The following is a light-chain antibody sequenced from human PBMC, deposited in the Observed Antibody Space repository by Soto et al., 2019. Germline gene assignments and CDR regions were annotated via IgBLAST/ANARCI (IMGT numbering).Light chain of an antibody. CDR1: QSVSSN. J-gene: IGKJ1*01. V-gene: IGKV3-15*01. CDR3: QHYNNWPRT. CDR2: GTS. Sequence: EIVMTQSPATLSVSPGERATLSCRASQSVSSNLAWYQQKPGQAPRLLIYGTSTRATGIPARFSGSGSGKEFTLTISRLEYEDFAVYYCQHYNNWPRTFGQGTKVEIK.